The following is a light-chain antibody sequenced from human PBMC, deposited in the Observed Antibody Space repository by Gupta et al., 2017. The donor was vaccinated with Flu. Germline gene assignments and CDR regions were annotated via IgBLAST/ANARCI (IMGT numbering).Light chain of an antibody. V-gene: IGKV1-17*01. CDR1: QVIRND. Sequence: SGTITCRTSQVIRNDLGLYQQRPEKAPKRLVFVASDLQTGVPSTFSVSGSGTEFTLTISSLRPEDFADYYCLLFDSNLAKYTFGQGTKLEIK. J-gene: IGKJ2*01. CDR3: LLFDSNLAKYT. CDR2: VAS.